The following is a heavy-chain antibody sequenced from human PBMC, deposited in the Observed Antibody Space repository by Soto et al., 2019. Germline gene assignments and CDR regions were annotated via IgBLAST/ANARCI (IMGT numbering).Heavy chain of an antibody. V-gene: IGHV3-23*01. D-gene: IGHD5-12*01. Sequence: EVQLLESGGGLVQPGGSLRLSCAASGFTFSSYAMSWVRQAPGKGLEWVSAISGSGGSTYYADAVKGRFTISRDNSKNTLYLQMNSLRAEDTAVYYCAKDFGYSGYEPSDYWGQGTLVTVSS. CDR3: AKDFGYSGYEPSDY. J-gene: IGHJ4*02. CDR1: GFTFSSYA. CDR2: ISGSGGST.